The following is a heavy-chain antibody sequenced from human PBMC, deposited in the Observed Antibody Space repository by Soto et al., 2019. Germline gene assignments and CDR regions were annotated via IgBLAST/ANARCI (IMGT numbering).Heavy chain of an antibody. CDR1: GGSISSGGYY. J-gene: IGHJ4*02. Sequence: SETLSLTCTVSGGSISSGGYYWSWIRQHPGKGLEWIGYIYYSGSTYYNPSLKSRVTISVDTSKNQFSLKLSSVTAADTAVYYCARVTNSGYDRYFDYWGQGTLVTVSS. D-gene: IGHD5-12*01. CDR3: ARVTNSGYDRYFDY. V-gene: IGHV4-31*03. CDR2: IYYSGST.